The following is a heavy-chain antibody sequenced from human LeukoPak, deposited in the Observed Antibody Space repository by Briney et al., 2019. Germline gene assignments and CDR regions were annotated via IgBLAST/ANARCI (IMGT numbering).Heavy chain of an antibody. D-gene: IGHD6-13*01. CDR1: GGSFSGYY. V-gene: IGHV4-34*01. CDR2: INHSGST. CDR3: ARGQEQQLFYFDY. Sequence: SETLSLTCAVSGGSFSGYYWSWIRQPPGKGLEWIGEINHSGSTNYNPSLKSRVTISVDTSKNQFSLKLSSVTAADTAVYYCARGQEQQLFYFDYWGQGTLVTVSS. J-gene: IGHJ4*02.